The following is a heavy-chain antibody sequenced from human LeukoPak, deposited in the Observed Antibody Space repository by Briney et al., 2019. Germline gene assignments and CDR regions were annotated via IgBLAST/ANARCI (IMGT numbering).Heavy chain of an antibody. V-gene: IGHV1-2*04. Sequence: ASVKVSCKASGYTFTGYYMNWVLKAPVQGLELMGWINPNSGGTNYAQKFQGWVTMTRDTSISTAYMELSRLRSDDTAVYYCARVPRAVGYFDYWGQGTLVTVSS. CDR1: GYTFTGYY. CDR3: ARVPRAVGYFDY. J-gene: IGHJ4*02. CDR2: INPNSGGT. D-gene: IGHD1-26*01.